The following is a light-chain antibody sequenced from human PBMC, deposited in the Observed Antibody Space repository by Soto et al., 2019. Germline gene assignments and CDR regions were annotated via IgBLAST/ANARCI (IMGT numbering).Light chain of an antibody. CDR1: KNDIGVYDF. J-gene: IGLJ2*01. Sequence: QSVLTQPPSASGSPGQSVTISCTGTKNDIGVYDFVSWYRQSPTKAPELIIYEVTNRPSGVSNRFSGSKSGNTASLTISGLQAEDEADYYCSSYIPNSVIFGGGTQLTVL. CDR2: EVT. CDR3: SSYIPNSVI. V-gene: IGLV2-8*01.